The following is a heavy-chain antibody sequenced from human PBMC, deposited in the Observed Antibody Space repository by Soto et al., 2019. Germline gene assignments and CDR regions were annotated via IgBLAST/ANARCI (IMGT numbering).Heavy chain of an antibody. CDR3: ARDWYYYDTSDHFSADAFDI. V-gene: IGHV3-74*01. CDR1: GFTSSSYW. CDR2: ISNDGTST. J-gene: IGHJ3*02. Sequence: QPGGSLRLSCAASGFTSSSYWMHWVRQAPGKGLVWVSRISNDGTSTNYADSVKGRFTISRDNAKNTVYLEMNSLRAEDTAVYYCARDWYYYDTSDHFSADAFDIWGQGTTVTVSS. D-gene: IGHD3-22*01.